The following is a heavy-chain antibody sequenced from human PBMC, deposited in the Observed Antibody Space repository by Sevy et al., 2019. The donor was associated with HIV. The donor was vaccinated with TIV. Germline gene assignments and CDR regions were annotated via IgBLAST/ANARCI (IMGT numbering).Heavy chain of an antibody. CDR1: GYTFTSYG. V-gene: IGHV1-18*04. J-gene: IGHJ5*02. CDR3: ARDHPVHRHLGP. D-gene: IGHD7-27*01. CDR2: ISAYNGNT. Sequence: ASVKVSCKTSGYTFTSYGISWVRQAPGQGLEWMGWISAYNGNTNYAQKFQGRVTLTTDTSTSTAYMELRSLRSDDTAVYYCARDHPVHRHLGPWGQGTLVTVSS.